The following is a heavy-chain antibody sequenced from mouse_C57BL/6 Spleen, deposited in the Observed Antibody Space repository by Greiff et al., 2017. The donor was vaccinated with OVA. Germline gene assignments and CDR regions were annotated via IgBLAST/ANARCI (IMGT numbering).Heavy chain of an antibody. CDR1: GYAFSSDW. CDR3: ARSDDARGFAY. D-gene: IGHD3-3*01. CDR2: IYPGDGDT. V-gene: IGHV1-80*01. Sequence: QVQLQQSGAELVKPGASVKISCKASGYAFSSDWMNWVKQRPGKGLEWIGQIYPGDGDTNYNGKFKGKATLTADKSSSTAYMQLSSLTSEDSAVYFCARSDDARGFAYWGQGTLVTVSA. J-gene: IGHJ3*01.